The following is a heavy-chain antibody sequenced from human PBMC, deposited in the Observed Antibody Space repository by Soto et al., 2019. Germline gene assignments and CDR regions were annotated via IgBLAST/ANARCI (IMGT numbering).Heavy chain of an antibody. CDR3: ARSKESAFDI. CDR2: IIPIFGTA. Sequence: SVKVSFKASGGTFSRYAISWVRQAPGQGLEWMGGIIPIFGTANYAQKFQGRVTITADESTSTAYMELSSLRSEDTAVYNCARSKESAFDIWGQGTMVTVSS. V-gene: IGHV1-69*13. CDR1: GGTFSRYA. J-gene: IGHJ3*02.